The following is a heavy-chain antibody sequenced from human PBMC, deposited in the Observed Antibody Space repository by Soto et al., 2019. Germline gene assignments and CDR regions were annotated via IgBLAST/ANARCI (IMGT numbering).Heavy chain of an antibody. CDR1: GFTFSSYS. D-gene: IGHD3-22*01. J-gene: IGHJ4*02. V-gene: IGHV3-21*01. CDR2: ISGSSSYI. CDR3: ARDLDDRSGYYYGY. Sequence: PGGSLRLSCAASGFTFSSYSMNWVRQAPGKGLEWVSSISGSSSYIYYADSVKGRFTISRDNAKNSLYLQMNSLRAEDTAVYYCARDLDDRSGYYYGYWGQGTLVTVSS.